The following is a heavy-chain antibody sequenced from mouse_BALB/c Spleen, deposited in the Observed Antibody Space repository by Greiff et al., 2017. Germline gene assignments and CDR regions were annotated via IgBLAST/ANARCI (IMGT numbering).Heavy chain of an antibody. CDR1: GFTFSSYT. Sequence: EVQLQESGGGLVKPGGSLKLSCAASGFTFSSYTMSWVRQTPEKRLEWVATISSGGSYTYYPDSVKGRFTISRDNAKNTLYLQMSSLKSEDTAMYYCTGYDYYYAMDYWGQGTSVTVSS. CDR2: ISSGGSYT. CDR3: TGYDYYYAMDY. J-gene: IGHJ4*01. V-gene: IGHV5-6-4*01. D-gene: IGHD2-4*01.